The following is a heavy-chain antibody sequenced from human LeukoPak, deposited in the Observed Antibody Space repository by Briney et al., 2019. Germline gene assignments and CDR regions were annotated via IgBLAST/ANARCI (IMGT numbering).Heavy chain of an antibody. CDR3: ARSEINDYMRF. Sequence: SETLSLTCTVSGYCIANGYQWAWIRQPPGKRLEWIGSIYQSGSTYDNLSLKSRLTMSVDTSKNQFSLKMRAVTAADTAIYYCARSEINDYMRFWGQGILVTVSS. V-gene: IGHV4-38-2*02. CDR2: IYQSGST. J-gene: IGHJ4*02. D-gene: IGHD4-11*01. CDR1: GYCIANGYQ.